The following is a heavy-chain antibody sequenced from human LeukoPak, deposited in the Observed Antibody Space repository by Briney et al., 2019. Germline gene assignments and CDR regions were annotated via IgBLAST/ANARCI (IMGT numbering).Heavy chain of an antibody. CDR2: INPSGGNT. Sequence: ASVKVSCKASGYTFTSYYMHWVRQAPGQGLEWMGIINPSGGNTSSAPKFEGRVTMTRDASTSTVYMELSSLRSEDTAVYYCARDGSGSYLSWFDPWGQGTLVTVSS. V-gene: IGHV1-46*01. CDR1: GYTFTSYY. D-gene: IGHD3-10*01. CDR3: ARDGSGSYLSWFDP. J-gene: IGHJ5*02.